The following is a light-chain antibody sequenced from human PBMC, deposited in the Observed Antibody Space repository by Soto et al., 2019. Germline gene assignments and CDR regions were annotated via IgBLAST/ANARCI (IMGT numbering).Light chain of an antibody. Sequence: QSALTQPASVSGSPGQSITISCTGTSSDVGGYNYVSWYQQHPGKAPKLMIYDVSNRPSGVSNRFSGSKSGNTASLTISGLQAEDEADYYCSSYSSSGTGVVFGGGTKLTVL. V-gene: IGLV2-14*01. CDR1: SSDVGGYNY. CDR2: DVS. J-gene: IGLJ2*01. CDR3: SSYSSSGTGVV.